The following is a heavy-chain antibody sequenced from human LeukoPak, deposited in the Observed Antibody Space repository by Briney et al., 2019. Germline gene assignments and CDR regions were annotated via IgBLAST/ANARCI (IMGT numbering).Heavy chain of an antibody. Sequence: ASVKVSCKASGYTFTSYGISWVRQAPGQGLEWMGWISAYNGNTNYAQKLQGRVTMTTDTSTSTAYMELSSLRSEDTAVYYCARAGGDPDYYYYYYMDVWGKGTTVTVSS. CDR1: GYTFTSYG. J-gene: IGHJ6*03. CDR2: ISAYNGNT. D-gene: IGHD2-21*02. CDR3: ARAGGDPDYYYYYYMDV. V-gene: IGHV1-18*01.